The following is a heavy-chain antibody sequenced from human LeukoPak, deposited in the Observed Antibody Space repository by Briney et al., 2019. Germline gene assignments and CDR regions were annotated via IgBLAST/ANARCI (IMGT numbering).Heavy chain of an antibody. CDR3: ARANFYDSTGCYHDY. Sequence: SETLSLTSTVSGGSITGDPHYWTWIRQSAGEGLEWLGHVSASGRTTYNPSLKSRVAISVDTSKKKFFLRLDSVTAADTAVYYCARANFYDSTGCYHDYWGQGTLVTVSS. J-gene: IGHJ4*02. V-gene: IGHV4-61*09. CDR2: VSASGRT. CDR1: GGSITGDPHY. D-gene: IGHD3-22*01.